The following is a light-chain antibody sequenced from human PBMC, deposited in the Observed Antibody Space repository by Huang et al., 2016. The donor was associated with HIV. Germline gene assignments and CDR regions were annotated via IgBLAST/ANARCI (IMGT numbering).Light chain of an antibody. V-gene: IGKV2-28*01. J-gene: IGKJ2*01. CDR2: LVS. Sequence: DIVMAQSPLSLSVTPGEPASISCRSSQSLLQSNGYNYLDWYLQKPGQSPQLLLYLVSNRASGVPDRFSGSGSGIYFTLRSSRVEAEDIGVYYCMQALQTPYTFGQGTKLEIK. CDR1: QSLLQSNGYNY. CDR3: MQALQTPYT.